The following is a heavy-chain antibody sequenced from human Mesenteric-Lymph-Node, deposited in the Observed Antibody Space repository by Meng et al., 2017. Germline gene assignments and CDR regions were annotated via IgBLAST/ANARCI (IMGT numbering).Heavy chain of an antibody. CDR1: GGSISSYY. CDR3: ARALWFGELYDY. V-gene: IGHV4-4*07. J-gene: IGHJ4*01. D-gene: IGHD3-10*01. Sequence: GSLRLSCTVSGGSISSYYWSWIRQPAGKGLEWIGRIYTSGSTNYNPSLKSRVTMSVDTSKNQFSLKLSSVTAADTAVYYCARALWFGELYDYWGHGKLVHVAS. CDR2: IYTSGST.